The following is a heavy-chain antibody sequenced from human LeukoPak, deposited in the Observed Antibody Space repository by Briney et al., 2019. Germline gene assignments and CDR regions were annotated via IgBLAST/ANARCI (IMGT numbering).Heavy chain of an antibody. Sequence: GGSLRLSCAASGFDFRTSWMSWVRQAPGKGLEWVANIKQDGSEKYYLDSVKGRFTISRDNAKNSVYLQMNSLRDEDTAVYYCTSLSNSYGMDVWDQGTTATVSS. J-gene: IGHJ6*02. CDR3: TSLSNSYGMDV. D-gene: IGHD2/OR15-2a*01. V-gene: IGHV3-7*01. CDR1: GFDFRTSW. CDR2: IKQDGSEK.